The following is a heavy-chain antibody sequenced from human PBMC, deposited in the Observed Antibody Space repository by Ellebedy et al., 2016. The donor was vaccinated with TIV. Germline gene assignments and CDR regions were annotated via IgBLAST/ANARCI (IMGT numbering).Heavy chain of an antibody. CDR1: GGSITRSNYY. V-gene: IGHV4-39*07. CDR2: MHYNGNT. CDR3: ARVPVRALQSPLDF. Sequence: MPSETLSLTCNVSGGSITRSNYYWGWIRQPPGKGLEWIGSMHYNGNTYYKPSLKSRVTMSVDTSKNQISLRLTSVTAADTAVYYCARVPVRALQSPLDFWGQGTLVTVSS. J-gene: IGHJ4*02. D-gene: IGHD6-19*01.